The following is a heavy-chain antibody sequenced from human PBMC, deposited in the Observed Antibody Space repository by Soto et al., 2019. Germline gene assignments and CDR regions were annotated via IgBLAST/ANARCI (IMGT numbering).Heavy chain of an antibody. V-gene: IGHV4-59*01. CDR1: GGSISSYY. D-gene: IGHD2-15*01. Sequence: SETLSLTCTVSGGSISSYYWSWIRQPPGKGLEWIGYIYYSGSTNYNPSLKSRVTISVDTSKNQFSLKLSSVTAADTAVYYCARDMGYCSGGSCPTGYNWFDPWGQGTLVTVSS. CDR3: ARDMGYCSGGSCPTGYNWFDP. CDR2: IYYSGST. J-gene: IGHJ5*02.